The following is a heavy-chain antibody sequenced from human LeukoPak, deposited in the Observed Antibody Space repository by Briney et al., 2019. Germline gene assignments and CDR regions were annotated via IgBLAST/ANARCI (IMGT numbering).Heavy chain of an antibody. V-gene: IGHV3-7*01. J-gene: IGHJ6*03. D-gene: IGHD3-9*01. CDR3: ARAIYDILTGYYPHDYYYMDV. CDR1: GFTFSSYR. Sequence: GGSLRLSCAASGFTFSSYRMTWVRQAPGKGLEWVANIKQDGSEKYYVDSVKGRFTISRDNAKNSLYLQMNSLRAEDTAVYYCARAIYDILTGYYPHDYYYMDVWGKGTTVTVSS. CDR2: IKQDGSEK.